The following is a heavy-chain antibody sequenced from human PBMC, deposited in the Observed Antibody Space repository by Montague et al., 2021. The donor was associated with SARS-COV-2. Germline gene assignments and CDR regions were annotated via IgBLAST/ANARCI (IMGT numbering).Heavy chain of an antibody. V-gene: IGHV4-59*01. CDR2: IYYSGST. CDR3: ARLLRSCSNGVCRTYYYYAMDV. CDR1: GGSISGYY. D-gene: IGHD2-8*01. Sequence: SETLSLTCTDSGGSISGYYWSWIRQSPGKGLEWIGYIYYSGSTXXXPXXXXRVTVSVDRSKNQVSLKLSSVTPADTAVYYCARLLRSCSNGVCRTYYYYAMDVWGQGTTVTVSS. J-gene: IGHJ6*02.